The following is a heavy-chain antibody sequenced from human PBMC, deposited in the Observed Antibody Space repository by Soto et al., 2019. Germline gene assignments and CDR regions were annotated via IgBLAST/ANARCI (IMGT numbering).Heavy chain of an antibody. D-gene: IGHD1-26*01. V-gene: IGHV1-18*01. CDR2: INSDNGNT. Sequence: ASVKVSCKASGYTFSNSGISWVRQAPGQGLEWLGWINSDNGNTNYEQHLQGRVTLTTDTSTSTAYMDLRSLRSDDTAVYYCAVVGPMTYDAFDIWGQGTMVTVSS. J-gene: IGHJ3*02. CDR1: GYTFSNSG. CDR3: AVVGPMTYDAFDI.